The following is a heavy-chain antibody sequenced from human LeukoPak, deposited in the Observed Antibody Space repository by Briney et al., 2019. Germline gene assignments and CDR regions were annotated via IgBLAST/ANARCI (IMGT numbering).Heavy chain of an antibody. CDR3: AKDWDYYDSSGYSSLFDY. Sequence: GGSLRLSCAAPGFIFSDYAMSWVRQAPGKGLEWVSAISTTGSNTYYADSVKGRFTISRDNSKNTLDLQMHSLRAEDTALYYCAKDWDYYDSSGYSSLFDYWGQGTLVTVSS. CDR2: ISTTGSNT. J-gene: IGHJ4*02. CDR1: GFIFSDYA. V-gene: IGHV3-23*01. D-gene: IGHD3-22*01.